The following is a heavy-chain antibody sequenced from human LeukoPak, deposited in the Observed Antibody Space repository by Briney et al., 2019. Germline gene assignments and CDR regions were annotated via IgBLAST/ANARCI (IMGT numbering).Heavy chain of an antibody. CDR1: GGSISSYY. CDR2: ICYSGST. Sequence: SETLSLTCTVSGGSISSYYWSWIRQPPGKGLEWIGYICYSGSTNYNPSLKSRVTISVDTSKNQFSLKLSSVTAADTAVYYCARGRYYDFWSGYYTGAFDIWGQGTMVTVSS. V-gene: IGHV4-59*01. CDR3: ARGRYYDFWSGYYTGAFDI. J-gene: IGHJ3*02. D-gene: IGHD3-3*01.